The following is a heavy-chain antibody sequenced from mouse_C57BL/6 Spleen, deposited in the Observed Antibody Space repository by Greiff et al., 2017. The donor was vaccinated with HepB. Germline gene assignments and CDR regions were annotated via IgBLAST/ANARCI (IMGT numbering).Heavy chain of an antibody. D-gene: IGHD2-1*01. CDR2: INPSTGGT. V-gene: IGHV1-42*01. CDR1: GYSFTGYY. CDR3: ARMDYGNYEGSYYFDY. Sequence: VQLQQSGPELVKPGASVKISCKASGYSFTGYYMNWVKQSPEKSLEWIGEINPSTGGTTYNQKFKAKATLTVDKSSSTAYMQLKSLTSEDSAVYYCARMDYGNYEGSYYFDYWGQGTTLTVSS. J-gene: IGHJ2*01.